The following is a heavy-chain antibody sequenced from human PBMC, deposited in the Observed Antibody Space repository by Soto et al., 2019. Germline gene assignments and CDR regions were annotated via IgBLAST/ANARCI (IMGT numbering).Heavy chain of an antibody. J-gene: IGHJ4*02. V-gene: IGHV3-74*01. Sequence: EVQLVESGGGLVQPGWSLRLSCAASGYTFSSYWMHCVRQAPVKGLVWVSRVNTDGTGTNYADSVKARFTISRDNAKHTLYLQMNSLRDEDTAVYYCELGLQNDYFDCWGQGSLVTV. D-gene: IGHD4-4*01. CDR3: ELGLQNDYFDC. CDR1: GYTFSSYW. CDR2: VNTDGTGT.